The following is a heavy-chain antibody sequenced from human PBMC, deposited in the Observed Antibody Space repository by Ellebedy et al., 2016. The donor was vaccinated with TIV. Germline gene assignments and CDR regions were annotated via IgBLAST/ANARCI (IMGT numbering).Heavy chain of an antibody. CDR2: IYYSGST. V-gene: IGHV4-39*01. CDR3: ARIRKSVAGISWGDY. D-gene: IGHD6-19*01. Sequence: MPSETLSLTCTVSGGSISSSSYYWGWIREPTGKGLEWIGSIYYSGSTYYNPSLKSRVTISVDTSKNPFSLKLSSLTAADTAVYYCARIRKSVAGISWGDYWGQGTLVTVSS. CDR1: GGSISSSSYY. J-gene: IGHJ4*02.